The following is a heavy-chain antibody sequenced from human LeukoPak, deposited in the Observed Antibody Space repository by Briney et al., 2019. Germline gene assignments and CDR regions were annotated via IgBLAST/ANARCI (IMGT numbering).Heavy chain of an antibody. J-gene: IGHJ4*02. Sequence: GGSLRLSCAASGFTFSSYAMTWVRQAPGKGLEWVSAISSSGGSTFYADSVKGRFTISRDNSKNTLYLQMNSLRDEDTAVYFCAKGVSHDHWGQGTLVTVSS. CDR3: AKGVSHDH. CDR1: GFTFSSYA. V-gene: IGHV3-23*01. D-gene: IGHD2-8*01. CDR2: ISSSGGST.